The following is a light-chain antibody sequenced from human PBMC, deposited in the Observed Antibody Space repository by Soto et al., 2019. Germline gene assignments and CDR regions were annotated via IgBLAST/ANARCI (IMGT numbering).Light chain of an antibody. CDR2: DIT. V-gene: IGLV2-14*01. Sequence: LTQPASVSGSPGQSITISCTGTSGDVGGYNSVSWYQQHPGKAPKLMIYDITNRPSGVSDRFSGSQSGNTASLTISGLQAEDEADYYCSSYTKSNTLVFGAGTKVTVL. CDR1: SGDVGGYNS. CDR3: SSYTKSNTLV. J-gene: IGLJ1*01.